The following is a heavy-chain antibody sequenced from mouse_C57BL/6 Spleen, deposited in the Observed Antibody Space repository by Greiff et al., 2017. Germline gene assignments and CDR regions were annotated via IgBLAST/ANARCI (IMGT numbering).Heavy chain of an antibody. V-gene: IGHV1-81*01. CDR1: GYTFTSYG. CDR3: ADISGPCFDY. J-gene: IGHJ2*01. CDR2: IYPRCGNT. D-gene: IGHD3-2*02. Sequence: VQLQESGAELARPGASVKLSCKASGYTFTSYGISWVKQRTGQGLEWIGEIYPRCGNTYYNEKLKGQATLTADKSSSTAYMELRSLTSDDSAVYYCADISGPCFDYWGQGTTLTVSA.